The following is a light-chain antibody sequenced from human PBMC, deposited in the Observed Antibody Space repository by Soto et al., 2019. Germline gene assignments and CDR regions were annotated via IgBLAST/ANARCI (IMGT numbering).Light chain of an antibody. Sequence: DIQMTQSPSSLSASVGDRVTITCQASLDITNSLNWYQQKSGKAPNLLIYDASKLETGVPSRFSGSGSGTDFTFTISSLQPEDIATYYCQQYDNVPITFGQGTRLEMK. CDR2: DAS. CDR1: LDITNS. V-gene: IGKV1-33*01. CDR3: QQYDNVPIT. J-gene: IGKJ5*01.